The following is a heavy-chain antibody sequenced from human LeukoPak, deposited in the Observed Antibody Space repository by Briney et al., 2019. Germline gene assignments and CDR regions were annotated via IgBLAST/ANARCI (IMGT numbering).Heavy chain of an antibody. Sequence: PSETLSLTCAVYGGPFSGYYWSWIRQPPGKGLEWIGEINHSGSTNYNPSLKSRVTISVDTSKNQFSLKLSSVTAADTAVYYCARSNYYDSSGYYFSYAFDYWGQGTLVTVSS. V-gene: IGHV4-34*01. CDR2: INHSGST. CDR1: GGPFSGYY. CDR3: ARSNYYDSSGYYFSYAFDY. J-gene: IGHJ4*02. D-gene: IGHD3-22*01.